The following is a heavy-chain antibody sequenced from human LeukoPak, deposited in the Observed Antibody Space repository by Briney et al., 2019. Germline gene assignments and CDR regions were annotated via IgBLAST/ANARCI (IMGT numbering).Heavy chain of an antibody. V-gene: IGHV3-30*18. D-gene: IGHD5-18*01. J-gene: IGHJ4*02. CDR2: ISYDGSAH. CDR3: AKDYEDTAGAGRDS. Sequence: GGSLRLSCAATGFTFSHHGMHWVRQAPGKGLEWVAAISYDGSAHYYADSVKGRFTMSRDNSKNTVYLQMNSLRAEDTAVYYCAKDYEDTAGAGRDSWGQGSLVTVSS. CDR1: GFTFSHHG.